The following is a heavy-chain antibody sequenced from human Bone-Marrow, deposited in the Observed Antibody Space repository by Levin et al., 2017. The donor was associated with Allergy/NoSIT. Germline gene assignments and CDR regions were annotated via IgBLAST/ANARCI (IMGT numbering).Heavy chain of an antibody. CDR1: GFSFSTGGVG. D-gene: IGHD6-13*01. J-gene: IGHJ5*02. CDR2: LYWDDDE. CDR3: ARRGAELYTSSRPFDP. Sequence: ESGPTLVKPTQTLTLTCTFSGFSFSTGGVGVAWIRQPPGKALEWLGILYWDDDERHSPSLKSRLTITKDTSKNQVVLTMTNMDPVDTATYYCARRGAELYTSSRPFDPWGQGTLVTVSS. V-gene: IGHV2-5*02.